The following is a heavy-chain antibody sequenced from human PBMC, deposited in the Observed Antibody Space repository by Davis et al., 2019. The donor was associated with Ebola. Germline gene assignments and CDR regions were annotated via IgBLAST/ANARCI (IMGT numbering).Heavy chain of an antibody. J-gene: IGHJ4*02. D-gene: IGHD3-16*02. CDR1: GGSISSGGYY. CDR3: ARRVMITFGGVIVTGFYFDY. V-gene: IGHV4-39*01. Sequence: MPSETLSLTCTVSGGSISSGGYYWSWIRQHPGKGLEWIGSSHQRGSTYYNPSLKSRVTLFVDTSKNQFSLKLSSVTAADTAVYYCARRVMITFGGVIVTGFYFDYWGQGTLVTVSS. CDR2: SHQRGST.